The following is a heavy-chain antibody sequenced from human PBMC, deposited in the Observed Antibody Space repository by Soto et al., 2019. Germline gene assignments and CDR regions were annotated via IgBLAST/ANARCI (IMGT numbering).Heavy chain of an antibody. J-gene: IGHJ6*02. Sequence: AGGSLRLSCAASGFTFSGSAMHWVRQASGKGLEWVGRIGGKANSYATAYAASVKGRFTISRDDSKNTAYLQMNSLKTEDTAVYYCTRQYCTNGVCYTGGNYYGMDVWGQGTTVTVSS. D-gene: IGHD2-8*01. CDR3: TRQYCTNGVCYTGGNYYGMDV. V-gene: IGHV3-73*01. CDR1: GFTFSGSA. CDR2: IGGKANSYAT.